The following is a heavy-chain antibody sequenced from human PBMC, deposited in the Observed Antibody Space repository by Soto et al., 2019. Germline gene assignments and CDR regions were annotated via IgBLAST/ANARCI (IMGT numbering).Heavy chain of an antibody. Sequence: EVQLLESGGGLVQPGGSLRLSCAASGFTFSSHALSWVRLAPGKGLEWVSAISGSGAGTYYADSVKGRFTISRDNSKNTLYLQMNSLRAEDTAVYYCANSIAAAGIAMDYWGQGTLVTVSS. V-gene: IGHV3-23*01. CDR3: ANSIAAAGIAMDY. D-gene: IGHD6-13*01. CDR1: GFTFSSHA. CDR2: ISGSGAGT. J-gene: IGHJ4*02.